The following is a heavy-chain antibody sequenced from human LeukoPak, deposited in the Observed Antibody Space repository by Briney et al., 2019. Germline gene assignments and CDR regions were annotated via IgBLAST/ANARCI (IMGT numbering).Heavy chain of an antibody. D-gene: IGHD2-15*01. CDR3: ATLNSCSGGSCLDY. V-gene: IGHV1-69*01. CDR1: GGTFSRYA. J-gene: IGHJ4*02. CDR2: IIPIFGTA. Sequence: GASVKVSCKASGGTFSRYAISWVRQAPGQGLEWMGGIIPIFGTANYAQKFQGRVTITADESTSTAYMELSSLRSEDTAVYYCATLNSCSGGSCLDYWGQGTLVTVSS.